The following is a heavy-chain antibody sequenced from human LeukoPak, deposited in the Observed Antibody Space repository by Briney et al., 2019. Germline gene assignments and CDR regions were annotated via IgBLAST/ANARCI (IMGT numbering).Heavy chain of an antibody. Sequence: LGGTLRPSCAASGLTFSSYGMSWVRQAPGKGLEWVSAIIGSGGSTYYADSVKGRFTISRDNSKNTLYLQMNSLRAEDAAVYYCAKDILSRDQYSGYGNFDYWGQGTLVTVSS. V-gene: IGHV3-23*01. CDR3: AKDILSRDQYSGYGNFDY. J-gene: IGHJ4*02. CDR2: IIGSGGST. CDR1: GLTFSSYG. D-gene: IGHD5-12*01.